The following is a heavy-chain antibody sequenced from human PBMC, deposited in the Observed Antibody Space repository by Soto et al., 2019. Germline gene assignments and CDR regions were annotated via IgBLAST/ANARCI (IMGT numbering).Heavy chain of an antibody. CDR2: INHSGST. J-gene: IGHJ6*02. CDR3: ARTAAVRGVIKYYYYYGMDV. D-gene: IGHD3-10*01. Sequence: PSETLSLTCAVYGGSFSGYYWSWIRQPPGKELEWIGEINHSGSTNYNPSLKSRVTISVDTSKNQFSLKLSSVTAADTAVYYCARTAAVRGVIKYYYYYGMDVWGQGTTVTVSS. V-gene: IGHV4-34*01. CDR1: GGSFSGYY.